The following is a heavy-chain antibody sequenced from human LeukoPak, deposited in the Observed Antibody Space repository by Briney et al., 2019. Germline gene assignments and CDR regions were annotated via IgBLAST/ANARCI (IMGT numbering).Heavy chain of an antibody. D-gene: IGHD3-10*01. CDR3: ARVPMVRGVIIPNWFDP. CDR1: GYTFTSYG. CDR2: ISAYNGNT. J-gene: IGHJ5*02. V-gene: IGHV1-18*04. Sequence: ASVTVSFKASGYTFTSYGISWVRQAPGQGGEWMGWISAYNGNTNYAQKLQGRVTMTTDTSTSTAYMELRSLRSDDTAVYYCARVPMVRGVIIPNWFDPWGQGTLVTVSS.